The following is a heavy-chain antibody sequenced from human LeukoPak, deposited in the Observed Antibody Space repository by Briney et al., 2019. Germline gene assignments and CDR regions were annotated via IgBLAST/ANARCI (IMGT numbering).Heavy chain of an antibody. CDR3: STTYYYDSSEGY. CDR2: IKSKTDGGTT. D-gene: IGHD3-22*01. J-gene: IGHJ4*02. CDR1: GFTVSSNY. Sequence: GGSLRLSCAASGFTVSSNYMSWVRQAPGKGLEWVGRIKSKTDGGTTDYAAPVKGRFTISRDDSKNTLYLQMNSLKTEDTAVYYCSTTYYYDSSEGYWGQGTLVTVSS. V-gene: IGHV3-15*01.